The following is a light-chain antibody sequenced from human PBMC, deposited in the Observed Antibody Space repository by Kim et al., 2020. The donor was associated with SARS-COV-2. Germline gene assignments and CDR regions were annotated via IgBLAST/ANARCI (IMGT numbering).Light chain of an antibody. CDR3: QQYNYYSWT. CDR2: KAS. CDR1: QSISTW. V-gene: IGKV1-5*03. J-gene: IGKJ1*01. Sequence: ASVGDRVTITCRASQSISTWLAWYQQKPGKAPKVLIYKASSLESGVPSRFSGSGSGTEFTLTISSLQPDDFAIYYCQQYNYYSWTFGQGTRVDIK.